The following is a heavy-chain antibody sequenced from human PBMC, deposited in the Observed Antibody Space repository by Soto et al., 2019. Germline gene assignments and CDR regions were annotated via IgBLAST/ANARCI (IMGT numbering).Heavy chain of an antibody. Sequence: SETLSLTCTVSGGSISSGGYYWSWIRQHPGKGLEWIGYIYYSGSTYYNPSLKSRVTISVDTSKNQFSLKLSSVTAADTAVYYCARALTYYYGPGSSDRHYYYYGMDVWGQGNKVTVSS. V-gene: IGHV4-31*03. CDR3: ARALTYYYGPGSSDRHYYYYGMDV. D-gene: IGHD3-10*01. CDR2: IYYSGST. CDR1: GGSISSGGYY. J-gene: IGHJ6*02.